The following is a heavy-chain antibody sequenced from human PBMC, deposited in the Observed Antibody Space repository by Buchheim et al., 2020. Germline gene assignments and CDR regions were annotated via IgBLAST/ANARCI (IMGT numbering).Heavy chain of an antibody. D-gene: IGHD3-3*01. Sequence: EVQLVESGGGLVQPGGSLRLSCAASGFTFSSYWMSWVRQAPGKGLEWVANIKQDGSEKYYVDSVKGRFTISRDNAKNSLYLQMNSLRAEDTAVYYCARDDSYDFWSGYFGAGLFDYWGQGTL. J-gene: IGHJ4*02. CDR3: ARDDSYDFWSGYFGAGLFDY. V-gene: IGHV3-7*01. CDR1: GFTFSSYW. CDR2: IKQDGSEK.